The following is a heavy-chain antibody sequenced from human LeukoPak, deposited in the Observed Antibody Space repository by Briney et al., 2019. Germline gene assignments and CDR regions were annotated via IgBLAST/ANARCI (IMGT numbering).Heavy chain of an antibody. J-gene: IGHJ4*02. V-gene: IGHV1-2*02. Sequence: ASVKVSCKASGYTFTDYYMHWVRQAPGQEFEWMGWINPNDGDTNYAQKFQGRVTMTRDTSISTAHMEVSRLRSDDTAVYYCARANFLYCSSTTCLFDYWGQGTLVTVSS. CDR1: GYTFTDYY. CDR3: ARANFLYCSSTTCLFDY. D-gene: IGHD2-2*01. CDR2: INPNDGDT.